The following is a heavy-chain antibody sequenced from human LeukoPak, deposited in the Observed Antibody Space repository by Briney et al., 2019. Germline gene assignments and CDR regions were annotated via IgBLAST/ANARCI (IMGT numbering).Heavy chain of an antibody. CDR2: IYPGDSDT. CDR1: GYSFTSYW. D-gene: IGHD3-22*01. V-gene: IGHV5-51*01. CDR3: ARLYYYDSSGYHYYFDY. J-gene: IGHJ4*02. Sequence: GESLKISYKGSGYSFTSYWIGWVRQMPGKGLEWMGIIYPGDSDTRYSPSFQGQVTISADKSISTAYLQWSSLKASDTAMYYCARLYYYDSSGYHYYFDYWGQGTLVTVSS.